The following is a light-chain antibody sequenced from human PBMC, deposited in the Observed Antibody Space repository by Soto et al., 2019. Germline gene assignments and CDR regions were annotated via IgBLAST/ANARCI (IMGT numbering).Light chain of an antibody. CDR1: SSDVGGYNY. Sequence: QSVLTQPASVSGSPGQSITISCTGTSSDVGGYNYVSWYQQHPGKATKLMIYDVSNRPSGVSNRFSGSKSGNTASLTFFGLHAEDEADYYCSSYTSSSTLYVFGTGTKVTVL. J-gene: IGLJ1*01. V-gene: IGLV2-14*01. CDR2: DVS. CDR3: SSYTSSSTLYV.